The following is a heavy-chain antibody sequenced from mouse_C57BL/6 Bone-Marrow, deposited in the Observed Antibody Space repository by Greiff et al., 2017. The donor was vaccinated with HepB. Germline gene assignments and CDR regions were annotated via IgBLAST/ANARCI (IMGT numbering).Heavy chain of an antibody. J-gene: IGHJ2*01. Sequence: EVMLVESGGDLVKPGGSLKLSCAASGFTFSSYGMSWVRQTPDKRLEWVATISSGGSYTYYPDSVKGRFTISRDNAKNTLYLQMSSLKSEDTAMYYCARPDGRVDYWGQGTTLTVSS. CDR2: ISSGGSYT. CDR3: ARPDGRVDY. D-gene: IGHD2-3*01. V-gene: IGHV5-6*01. CDR1: GFTFSSYG.